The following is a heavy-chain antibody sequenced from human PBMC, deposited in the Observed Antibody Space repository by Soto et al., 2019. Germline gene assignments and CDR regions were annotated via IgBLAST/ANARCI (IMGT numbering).Heavy chain of an antibody. V-gene: IGHV3-53*01. J-gene: IGHJ6*02. CDR3: ARPSPDYYYGMDV. Sequence: GESLKISCAASGFTVSSNYMSWVRQAPGKGLEWVSVIYSGGSTYYADSVKGRFTISRDNSKNTLYLQMNSLRAEDTAVYYCARPSPDYYYGMDVWGQGTTVTVS. CDR2: IYSGGST. CDR1: GFTVSSNY.